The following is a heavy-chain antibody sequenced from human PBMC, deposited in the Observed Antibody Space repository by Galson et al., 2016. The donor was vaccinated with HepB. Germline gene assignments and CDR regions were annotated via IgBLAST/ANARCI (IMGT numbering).Heavy chain of an antibody. D-gene: IGHD6-19*01. J-gene: IGHJ4*02. V-gene: IGHV1-18*01. CDR3: ARGPTAEAAHY. CDR1: GYTFTSYG. CDR2: ISGDNGNR. Sequence: SVKVSCKASGYTFTSYGISWLRQAPGQGLEWMGWISGDNGNRKYAQKLQGRVTMTTDASTGTAYMELRSLRADDTAVYYCARGPTAEAAHYWGQGTLVTVSS.